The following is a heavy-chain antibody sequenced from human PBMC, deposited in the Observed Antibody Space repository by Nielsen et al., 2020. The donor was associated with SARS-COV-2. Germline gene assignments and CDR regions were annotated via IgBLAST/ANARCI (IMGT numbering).Heavy chain of an antibody. D-gene: IGHD6-19*01. CDR1: GFAFSDFY. CDR2: ISGSDGTT. Sequence: GESLKISCAASGFAFSDFYMYWIRQAPGKGLEWVSFISGSDGTTYYADSVKGRFTISRDNAKKSLFLQMNSLRAGDTAVYYCARASVAGTYYYYYGMDVWGQGTTVTVSS. V-gene: IGHV3-11*04. CDR3: ARASVAGTYYYYYGMDV. J-gene: IGHJ6*02.